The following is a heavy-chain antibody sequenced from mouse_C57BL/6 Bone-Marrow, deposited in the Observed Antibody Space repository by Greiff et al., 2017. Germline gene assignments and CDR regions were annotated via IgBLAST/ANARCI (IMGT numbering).Heavy chain of an antibody. CDR1: GFTFSSYA. D-gene: IGHD2-2*01. CDR2: ISSGGDYI. CDR3: TRDGGEIGYDWFAY. V-gene: IGHV5-9-1*02. Sequence: EVKLMESGEGLVKPGGSLKLSCAASGFTFSSYAMSWVRQTPEKRLEWVAYISSGGDYIYYADTVKGRFTISRDNARNTLYLQMSSLKSEDTAMYYCTRDGGEIGYDWFAYWGQGTLVTVSA. J-gene: IGHJ3*01.